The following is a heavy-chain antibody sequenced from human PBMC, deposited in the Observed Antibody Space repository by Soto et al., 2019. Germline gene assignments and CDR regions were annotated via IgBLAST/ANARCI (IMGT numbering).Heavy chain of an antibody. Sequence: GPALVNRTDSLTLTCTFSGFSITSPVMSVSWIRQPPGRALELRALIERDDDDKYYSTSLKTRLTISKDTRKNQMVLKMANMDPADTATYYCARSIRGPRKFNGMDVWGQGTPVTGS. D-gene: IGHD1-20*01. V-gene: IGHV2-70*13. J-gene: IGHJ6*02. CDR3: ARSIRGPRKFNGMDV. CDR1: GFSITSPVMS. CDR2: IERDDDDK.